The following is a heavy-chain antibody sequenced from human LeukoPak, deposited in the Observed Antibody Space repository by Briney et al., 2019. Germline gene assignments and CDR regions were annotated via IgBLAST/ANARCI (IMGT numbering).Heavy chain of an antibody. CDR1: GFTFSSSA. D-gene: IGHD2-15*01. CDR3: ARHLGGSSDC. J-gene: IGHJ4*02. Sequence: PGRSLSLSCAASGFTFSSSAIHSVRQAPGPVLEWVAFISYDGSNKYYADSVKGRFTISRDNSKNTLYLQMSSLRAEDTAVYYCARHLGGSSDCWGQGTLVTVSS. V-gene: IGHV3-30-3*01. CDR2: ISYDGSNK.